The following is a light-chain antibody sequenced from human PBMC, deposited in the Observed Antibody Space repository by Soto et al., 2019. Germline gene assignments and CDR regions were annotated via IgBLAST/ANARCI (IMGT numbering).Light chain of an antibody. V-gene: IGLV1-44*01. J-gene: IGLJ1*01. CDR3: AAWDDSLNGYV. Sequence: QPVLTQPPSASGTPGQRVTISCSGSSSNIGSNTVNWYQQLPGTAPKLLIYSNDQRPSGVPDRFSGSKSGTSASLAISGLQSEDEADYYCAAWDDSLNGYVIGTGTKLTV. CDR1: SSNIGSNT. CDR2: SND.